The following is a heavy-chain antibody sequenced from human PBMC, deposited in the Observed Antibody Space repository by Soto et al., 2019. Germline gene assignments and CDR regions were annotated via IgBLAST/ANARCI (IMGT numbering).Heavy chain of an antibody. Sequence: QVQLQESGPGLVRPSGTLSLTCAVSGGSISSSSWWSWVRQPPGKGLEWIGEIYHSGSTNYNPSRNSPVXXSXDXXENQFSPKMNSVTAADTAVYYCARKDCGDYRWFDPWGQGTLVTVSS. CDR3: ARKDCGDYRWFDP. J-gene: IGHJ5*02. V-gene: IGHV4-4*02. D-gene: IGHD4-17*01. CDR2: IYHSGST. CDR1: GGSISSSSW.